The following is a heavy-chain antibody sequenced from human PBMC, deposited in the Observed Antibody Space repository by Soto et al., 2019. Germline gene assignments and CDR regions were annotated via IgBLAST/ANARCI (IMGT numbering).Heavy chain of an antibody. J-gene: IGHJ4*02. CDR1: GFTFSSYW. CDR2: INSDGSIT. CDR3: VRYPRSVGGSYRPDY. D-gene: IGHD3-16*02. Sequence: GGSLRLSCAASGFTFSSYWMHWVRQVPEKGLVWVSRINSDGSITNYADAVKGRFTISRDNVKNTLYLQMNSLRAEDTAVYYCVRYPRSVGGSYRPDYWGQGTLVTISS. V-gene: IGHV3-74*01.